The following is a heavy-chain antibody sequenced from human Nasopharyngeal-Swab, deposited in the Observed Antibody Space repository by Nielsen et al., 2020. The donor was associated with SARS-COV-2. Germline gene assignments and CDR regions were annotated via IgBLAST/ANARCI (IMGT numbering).Heavy chain of an antibody. V-gene: IGHV3-64D*08. D-gene: IGHD2-21*01. Sequence: GGSLRLSCAASGFTFSSYAIVWVRQAPGKGLEYVSAISSNGVNTYYADSVKGRFTISRDNSKNTLYLQMSSLRPEDTAVYYCVKRSGGTAPLIGAFDIWGQGTMVTVSS. J-gene: IGHJ3*02. CDR3: VKRSGGTAPLIGAFDI. CDR2: ISSNGVNT. CDR1: GFTFSSYA.